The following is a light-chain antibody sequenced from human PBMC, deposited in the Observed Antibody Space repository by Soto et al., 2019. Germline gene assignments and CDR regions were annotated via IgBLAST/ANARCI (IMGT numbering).Light chain of an antibody. V-gene: IGKV4-1*01. J-gene: IGKJ3*01. CDR1: QSVLYSSNNKDY. CDR3: QQSYITPPT. Sequence: DIVMTQSPDSLAVSLGERATIYCKSSQSVLYSSNNKDYLAWYQQRPGQPPKLLIYWASTRESGVPDRFSGSGSGTDFTLTISSLQAEDVAVYYWQQSYITPPTFGPGTKVDIK. CDR2: WAS.